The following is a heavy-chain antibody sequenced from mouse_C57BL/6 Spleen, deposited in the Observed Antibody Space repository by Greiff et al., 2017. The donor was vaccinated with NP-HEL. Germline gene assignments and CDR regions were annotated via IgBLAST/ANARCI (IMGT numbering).Heavy chain of an antibody. CDR3: AREKAGTSYFDY. V-gene: IGHV1-82*01. J-gene: IGHJ2*01. D-gene: IGHD4-1*01. Sequence: VQLQQSGPELVKPGASVKISCKASGYAFSSSWMNWVKQRPGKGLEWIGRIYPGDGDTNYNGKFKGKATLTADKSSSTAYMQLSSLTSEDSAVYFCAREKAGTSYFDYWGQGTTLTVSS. CDR1: GYAFSSSW. CDR2: IYPGDGDT.